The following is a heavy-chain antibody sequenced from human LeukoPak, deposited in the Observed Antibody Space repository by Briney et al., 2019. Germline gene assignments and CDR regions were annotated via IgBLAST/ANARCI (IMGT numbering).Heavy chain of an antibody. D-gene: IGHD2-15*01. CDR2: ISSSSSYI. CDR3: ALIVVVVAATPPSPNNPFDI. V-gene: IGHV3-21*01. CDR1: GFTFSSYS. J-gene: IGHJ3*02. Sequence: GGSLRLSCAASGFTFSSYSINWVRQAPGKGLEWVSSISSSSSYIYYADSVKGRFTISRDNSKNTLYLQMNSLRAEDTAVYYCALIVVVVAATPPSPNNPFDIWGQGTMVTVSS.